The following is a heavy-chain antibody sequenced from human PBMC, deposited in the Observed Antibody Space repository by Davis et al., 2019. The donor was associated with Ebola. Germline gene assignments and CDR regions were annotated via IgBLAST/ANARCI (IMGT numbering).Heavy chain of an antibody. CDR1: GFTFSSYD. CDR2: ICTAGDT. J-gene: IGHJ6*02. D-gene: IGHD3-3*01. Sequence: ESPKISCSASGFTFSSYDMHWVRQATGKGPEWVLAICTAGDTYYPGSVKGRFTISRENAKNSLYLQMNSLRAEDTAVYYCARVLPVFGVVGNYYYGMDVWGQGTTVTVSS. V-gene: IGHV3-13*01. CDR3: ARVLPVFGVVGNYYYGMDV.